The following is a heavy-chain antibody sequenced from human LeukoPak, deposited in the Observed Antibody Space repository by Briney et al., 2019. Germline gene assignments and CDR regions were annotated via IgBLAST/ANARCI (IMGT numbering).Heavy chain of an antibody. CDR2: ISGSGGST. V-gene: IGHV3-23*01. CDR1: GFTFSSYG. D-gene: IGHD2-21*01. J-gene: IGHJ4*02. CDR3: AKAPVTTCSGAYCYPFDY. Sequence: PGGSLRLSCAASGFTFSSYGMSWVRQAPGKGLEWVSAISGSGGSTYYADSVKGRFTTSRDSSKNTLYLQMNRLRAEDAAVYYCAKAPVTTCSGAYCYPFDYWGQGTLVTVSS.